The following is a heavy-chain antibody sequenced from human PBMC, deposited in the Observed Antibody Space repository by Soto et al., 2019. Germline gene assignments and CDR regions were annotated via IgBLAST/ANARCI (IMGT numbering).Heavy chain of an antibody. J-gene: IGHJ4*02. CDR1: GDSIRSSSYY. Sequence: QLQLEESGPGLVKSSETLSLTCSVSGDSIRSSSYYWGWIRQSPGGGLAWIGNIHGNGGTQYNPSFRIRVIISVDTSANPFPLRLTSVTAADTAVYCCASRYGPSEFDHWGQGSLVTVS. CDR2: IHGNGGT. CDR3: ASRYGPSEFDH. V-gene: IGHV4-39*01. D-gene: IGHD5-18*01.